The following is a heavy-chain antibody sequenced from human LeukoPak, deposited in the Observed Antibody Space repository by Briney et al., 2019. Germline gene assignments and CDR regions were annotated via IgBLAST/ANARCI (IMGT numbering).Heavy chain of an antibody. J-gene: IGHJ6*02. CDR3: ARPEKYGPHYYYGMDV. CDR1: GYTFTSYY. Sequence: ASVKVSCKASGYTFTSYYMHWVRQAPGQGLEWMGRTNPNSGGTNYAQKFQGRVTMTRDTSISTAYMELSRLRSDDTAVYYCARPEKYGPHYYYGMDVWGQGTTVTVSS. CDR2: TNPNSGGT. V-gene: IGHV1-2*06. D-gene: IGHD2/OR15-2a*01.